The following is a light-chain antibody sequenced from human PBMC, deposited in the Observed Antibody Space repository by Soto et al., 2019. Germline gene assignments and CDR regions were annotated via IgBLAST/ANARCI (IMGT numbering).Light chain of an antibody. CDR3: SSYTSSSTRV. V-gene: IGLV2-14*01. CDR1: SSDVGGYNY. Sequence: QSALTQPASVSGSPGQSITISCTGTSSDVGGYNYVSWYQQNPGKAPKLMIYDVNNRPSGVAYRFSGSKSGNTASLTISGLQAEAEADYYCSSYTSSSTRVFGTGTKVTVL. J-gene: IGLJ1*01. CDR2: DVN.